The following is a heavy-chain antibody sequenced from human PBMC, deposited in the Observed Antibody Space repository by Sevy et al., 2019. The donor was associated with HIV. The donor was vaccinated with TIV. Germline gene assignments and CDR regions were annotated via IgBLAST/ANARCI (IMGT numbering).Heavy chain of an antibody. J-gene: IGHJ6*02. V-gene: IGHV4-59*01. CDR3: AREPPYYDILAGYSYGMDV. CDR2: IYHTGIT. CDR1: DGSISNYY. Sequence: SETLSLTCTVSDGSISNYYWSWIRQPPGKGLEWIGYIYHTGITKNNPSLKSRVTLSVDTSKNQFSLKLSSVTAADTAVYYCAREPPYYDILAGYSYGMDVWGQGTTVTVSS. D-gene: IGHD3-9*01.